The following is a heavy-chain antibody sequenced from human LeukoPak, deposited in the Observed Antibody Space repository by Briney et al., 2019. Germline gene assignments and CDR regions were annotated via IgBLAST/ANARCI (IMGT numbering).Heavy chain of an antibody. D-gene: IGHD2-15*01. CDR2: IRRDGSEK. Sequence: GGSLRLSCAASGFTFSSYWMSWVRQAPGKGLEWVANIRRDGSEKYYVDSVKGRFTISRDNAKNSMYLQMNSLRAEDTAVYYCATLGVVAATSSWFDPWGQGTLVTVSS. V-gene: IGHV3-7*01. CDR1: GFTFSSYW. J-gene: IGHJ5*02. CDR3: ATLGVVAATSSWFDP.